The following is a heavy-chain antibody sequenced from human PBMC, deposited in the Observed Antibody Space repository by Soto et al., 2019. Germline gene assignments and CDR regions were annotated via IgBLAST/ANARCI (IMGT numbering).Heavy chain of an antibody. V-gene: IGHV3-23*01. D-gene: IGHD6-13*01. J-gene: IGHJ5*02. Sequence: PEGSLRLPCVASGFTFSRYAMSWVRQAPGKGLEWVSAISGSGGSTYYADSVKGRFTISRDNSKNTLYLQMNSLRAEDTAVYYCAKEWDAAAGTWSWFDPWGQGTLVTVSS. CDR1: GFTFSRYA. CDR2: ISGSGGST. CDR3: AKEWDAAAGTWSWFDP.